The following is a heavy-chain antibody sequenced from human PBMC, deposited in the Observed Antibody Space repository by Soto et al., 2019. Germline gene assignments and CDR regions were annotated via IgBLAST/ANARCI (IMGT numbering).Heavy chain of an antibody. V-gene: IGHV3-74*01. CDR3: ARGTSGQLGNWFDP. D-gene: IGHD6-13*01. CDR2: INSDGSTT. CDR1: GFTFSNYW. Sequence: GGSLRLSCAASGFTFSNYWMHWVRQAPGKGLVWVSRINSDGSTTSYADSVKGRFTISRDNAKNTLYLQMNSLRAEDTAVYYCARGTSGQLGNWFDPWGQGTLVTVSS. J-gene: IGHJ5*02.